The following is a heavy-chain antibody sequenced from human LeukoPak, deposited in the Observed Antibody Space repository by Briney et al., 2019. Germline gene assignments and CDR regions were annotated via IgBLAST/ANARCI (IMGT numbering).Heavy chain of an antibody. CDR2: INTDGLTT. D-gene: IGHD5-18*01. V-gene: IGHV3-74*01. CDR1: GFTFSNYW. Sequence: GGSLRLSRAASGFTFSNYWMHWARQAPGKGLVWVSNINTDGLTTNYADPVKGRFTISRDNAKNTLFLQMNSVRAEDTAVYYCARGGDNYGYIFDYWGQGTLVTVSS. CDR3: ARGGDNYGYIFDY. J-gene: IGHJ4*02.